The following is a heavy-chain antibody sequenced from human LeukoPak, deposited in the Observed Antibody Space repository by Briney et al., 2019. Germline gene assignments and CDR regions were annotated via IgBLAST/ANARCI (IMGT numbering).Heavy chain of an antibody. CDR3: AKATYSSGWPDAFDT. V-gene: IGHV3-30*18. J-gene: IGHJ3*02. CDR2: ISYDGSNK. D-gene: IGHD6-19*01. Sequence: PGRSLRLSCAASGFTFSSYGMHWVRQAPGKGLEWVAVISYDGSNKYYADSVKGRFTISRDNSKNTLYLQMNSLRAEDTAVYYCAKATYSSGWPDAFDTWGQGTMVTVSS. CDR1: GFTFSSYG.